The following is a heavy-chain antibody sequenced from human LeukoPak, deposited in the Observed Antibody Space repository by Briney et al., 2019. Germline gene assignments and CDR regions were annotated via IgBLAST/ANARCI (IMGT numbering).Heavy chain of an antibody. CDR2: ISGSGGST. CDR1: GFTFSSYA. V-gene: IGHV3-23*01. Sequence: GGSLRLSCAASGFTFSSYAMSWVRQAPGKGLEWVSAISGSGGSTYYADSVKGRFTISRDNSKNTLYLQMNGLRAEDTAVYYCAKLGLDCSSTSRFPEDYWGQGTLVTVSS. CDR3: AKLGLDCSSTSRFPEDY. D-gene: IGHD2-2*01. J-gene: IGHJ4*02.